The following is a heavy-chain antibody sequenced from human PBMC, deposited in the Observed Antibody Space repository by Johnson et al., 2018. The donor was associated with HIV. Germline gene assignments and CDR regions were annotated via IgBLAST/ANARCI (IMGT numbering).Heavy chain of an antibody. D-gene: IGHD1-26*01. J-gene: IGHJ3*02. CDR2: IRYDGSNK. Sequence: QVQLVESGGGAVQPGRSLRLSCAASGITFSSNSMHWVRQVPGKGLEWVAFIRYDGSNKYYADSVKGRFTISRDNSKNTLYLQMNSLRAEDTAVYRCAKGFRVGATDAFDIWGQGTMVTVSS. CDR3: AKGFRVGATDAFDI. V-gene: IGHV3-30*02. CDR1: GITFSSNS.